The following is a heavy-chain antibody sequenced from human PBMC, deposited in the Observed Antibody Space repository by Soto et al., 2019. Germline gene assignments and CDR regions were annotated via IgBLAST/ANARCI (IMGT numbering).Heavy chain of an antibody. D-gene: IGHD1-7*01. J-gene: IGHJ4*02. CDR3: ARPAGTTFFDY. Sequence: SETLSLTCTVSGGSISSSSYYWGWLRQPPGKGLEWIGSIYYSGSTYYNPSLKSRVTISVDTSKNQFSLKLSSVTAADTAVYYCARPAGTTFFDYWGQGTLVTVSS. CDR2: IYYSGST. CDR1: GGSISSSSYY. V-gene: IGHV4-39*01.